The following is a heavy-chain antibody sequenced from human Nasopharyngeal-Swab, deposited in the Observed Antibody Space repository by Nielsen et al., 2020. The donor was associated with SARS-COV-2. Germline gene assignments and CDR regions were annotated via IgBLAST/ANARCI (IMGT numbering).Heavy chain of an antibody. V-gene: IGHV3-21*01. CDR2: ISSSSSYI. Sequence: RGSLRLSCAASGFTFSSYSMNWVRQAPGKGLEWVSSISSSSSYISYADSVKGRFTISRDNAKNSLYLQMNSLRAEDTAVYYCARDGYSNPLGDVWGKGTTVTVSS. CDR1: GFTFSSYS. D-gene: IGHD4-11*01. J-gene: IGHJ6*04. CDR3: ARDGYSNPLGDV.